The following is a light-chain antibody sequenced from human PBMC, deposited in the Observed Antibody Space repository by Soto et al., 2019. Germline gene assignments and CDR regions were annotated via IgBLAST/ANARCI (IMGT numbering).Light chain of an antibody. V-gene: IGKV3-15*01. J-gene: IGKJ1*01. CDR3: QQYNDWPPGT. CDR1: QSVGGN. Sequence: ETVMTQSPATLSVSPGERATLSCRASQSVGGNLAWYQQKPGQPPRLLIYDASTRATGIPARFSGSGSGTEFTLTISSLQSEDFAVYYCQQYNDWPPGTFGQGTKVEIK. CDR2: DAS.